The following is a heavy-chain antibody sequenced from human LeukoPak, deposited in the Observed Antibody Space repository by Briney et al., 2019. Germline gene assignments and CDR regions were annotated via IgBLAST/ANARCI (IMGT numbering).Heavy chain of an antibody. CDR2: IYASGST. V-gene: IGHV4-4*07. D-gene: IGHD3-22*01. CDR1: GGSISSYY. Sequence: KPSETLSLTCTVSGGSISSYYWSWIRQPAGNGLEWIGRIYASGSTNYNPSLISRVTLSLDTSKNQFSLKLSSVTAADTAVYYCARTVFPYFYDSSGFNNWFDPWGRGTLVTVSS. CDR3: ARTVFPYFYDSSGFNNWFDP. J-gene: IGHJ5*02.